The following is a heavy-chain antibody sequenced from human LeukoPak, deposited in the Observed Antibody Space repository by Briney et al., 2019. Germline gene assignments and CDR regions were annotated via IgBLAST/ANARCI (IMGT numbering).Heavy chain of an antibody. Sequence: GESLKISCKGSGYSFTSYWIGWVRQMPGKGLEWMGVIWPGDSETRYSPSFQGQITISADKSISTAYLQWNSLKASDTAMYYCATTSRHFDHWGQGSLVTVSS. D-gene: IGHD6-6*01. J-gene: IGHJ4*02. CDR2: IWPGDSET. V-gene: IGHV5-51*01. CDR3: ATTSRHFDH. CDR1: GYSFTSYW.